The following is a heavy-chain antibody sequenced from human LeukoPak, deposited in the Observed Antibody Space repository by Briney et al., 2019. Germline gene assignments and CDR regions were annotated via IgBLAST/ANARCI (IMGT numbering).Heavy chain of an antibody. V-gene: IGHV3-21*01. Sequence: PGGSLRLSCAASGFTYSGYSMGWVRQAPGKGLEWVSSISTSSEYIYYADSVKGRFTISRNNAKNALYLQMNSLRADDTAVYYCARGYLASGTFVFWGQGTLVTVSS. D-gene: IGHD3-10*01. CDR3: ARGYLASGTFVF. CDR1: GFTYSGYS. CDR2: ISTSSEYI. J-gene: IGHJ4*02.